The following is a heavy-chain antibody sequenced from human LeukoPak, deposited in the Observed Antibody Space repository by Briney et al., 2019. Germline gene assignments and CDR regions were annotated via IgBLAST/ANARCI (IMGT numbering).Heavy chain of an antibody. J-gene: IGHJ4*02. CDR2: INWNGGST. Sequence: GGSLRLSCAASGFTFDDYGMSWVRQAPGKGLEWVSGINWNGGSTGYADSVKGRFTISRDNAKNSLYLQMNSLRAEDTALYYCARGSLEWLFEAPFDYWGQGTLVTVSS. CDR1: GFTFDDYG. CDR3: ARGSLEWLFEAPFDY. V-gene: IGHV3-20*04. D-gene: IGHD3-3*01.